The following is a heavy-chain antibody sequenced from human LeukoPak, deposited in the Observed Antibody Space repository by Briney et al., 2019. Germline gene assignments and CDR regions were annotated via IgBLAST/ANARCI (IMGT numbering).Heavy chain of an antibody. CDR2: IYYSGST. CDR1: GGSMSSTTDS. J-gene: IGHJ5*02. D-gene: IGHD3-10*01. Sequence: PSETLSLTCTVSGGSMSSTTDSWGWIRQPPGKGLEWIGSIYYSGSTYYNPSLKSRVILSVDTSKNQFSLKLSSVTAADTAVYYCARDRYGSGSYYKSWFDPWGQGTLVTVSS. V-gene: IGHV4-39*07. CDR3: ARDRYGSGSYYKSWFDP.